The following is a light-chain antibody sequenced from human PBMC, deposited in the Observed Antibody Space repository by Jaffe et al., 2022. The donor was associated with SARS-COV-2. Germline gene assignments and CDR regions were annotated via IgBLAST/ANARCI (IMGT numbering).Light chain of an antibody. J-gene: IGLJ3*02. CDR3: CSYAGSWV. Sequence: QSALTQPASMSGSPGQSITISCTGTSSDVGSHNLVSWYQKYPDKAPKLMIYEGTKRPSGVSNRFSGSKSGNTASLTISGLQAEDEADYYCCSYAGSWVFGGGTKLTVL. CDR2: EGT. V-gene: IGLV2-23*01. CDR1: SSDVGSHNL.